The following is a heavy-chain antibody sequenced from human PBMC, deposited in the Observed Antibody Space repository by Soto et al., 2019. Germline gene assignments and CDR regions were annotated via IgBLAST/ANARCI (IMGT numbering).Heavy chain of an antibody. D-gene: IGHD3-10*01. CDR3: ARDGREVRGVINGAFDI. J-gene: IGHJ3*02. CDR2: IIPILGIA. CDR1: GGTFSSYT. Sequence: VKVSCKASGGTFSSYTISWVRQAPGQGLEWMGRIIPILGIANYAQKFQGRVTITADKSTSTAYMELSSLRSEDTAVYYCARDGREVRGVINGAFDIWGQGTMVTVSS. V-gene: IGHV1-69*04.